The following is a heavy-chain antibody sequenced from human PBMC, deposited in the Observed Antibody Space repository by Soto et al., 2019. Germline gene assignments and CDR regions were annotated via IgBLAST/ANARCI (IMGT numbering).Heavy chain of an antibody. D-gene: IGHD6-13*01. J-gene: IGHJ5*02. CDR2: IFSNDEK. CDR3: ASTYSTSWYWFAP. V-gene: IGHV2-26*04. CDR1: GFSLSNAGLG. Sequence: QVTVKESGPVLVKPTETLTLTCTVSGFSLSNAGLGVSWIRQPPGKALEWLAHIFSNDEKSYSTSLKSRLTTSKATSKSQVVLIMTNMDPVDTATYYCASTYSTSWYWFAPWGQGTLVTVSS.